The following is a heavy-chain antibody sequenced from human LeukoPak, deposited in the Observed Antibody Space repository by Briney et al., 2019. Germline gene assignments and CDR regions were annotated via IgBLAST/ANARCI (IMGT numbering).Heavy chain of an antibody. CDR2: IIMIAHGGTT. V-gene: IGHV3-49*04. Sequence: GRSLRPSCTASGLILADHAMGWGRQAPGKGLEWVGFIIMIAHGGTTEYAASVTGRLTISRDESNSIVYLQMNSLKTEDTAVYFCTRGQMELWRYYCMDVWGQGKTVSVSS. CDR3: TRGQMELWRYYCMDV. J-gene: IGHJ6*01. D-gene: IGHD1-7*01. CDR1: GLILADHA.